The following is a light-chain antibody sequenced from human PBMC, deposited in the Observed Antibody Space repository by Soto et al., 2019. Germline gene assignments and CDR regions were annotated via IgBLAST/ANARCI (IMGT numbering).Light chain of an antibody. CDR2: DVS. Sequence: QSALTQPASVSGSPGQSITISCTGTSSDIGAYNYVSWYQQHPGQAPKLMISDVSDRPSGVSNRFSASKSANTVSLTISGLQAEDEADYYCSSYTTSNTLVFGTGTKLTVL. J-gene: IGLJ1*01. V-gene: IGLV2-14*01. CDR3: SSYTTSNTLV. CDR1: SSDIGAYNY.